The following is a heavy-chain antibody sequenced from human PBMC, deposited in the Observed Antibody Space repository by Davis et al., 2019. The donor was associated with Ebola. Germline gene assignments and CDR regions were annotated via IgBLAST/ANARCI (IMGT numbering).Heavy chain of an antibody. CDR1: GYTFTSYG. CDR3: ARVVTMVRGVIYYYYGMDV. J-gene: IGHJ6*02. CDR2: ISAYNGNT. Sequence: ASVKVSCKASGYTFTSYGISWVRQAPGQGLEWMGWISAYNGNTNYAQKFQGRVTITADKSTSTAYMELSSLRSEDTAVYYCARVVTMVRGVIYYYYGMDVWGQGTTVTVSS. D-gene: IGHD3-10*01. V-gene: IGHV1-18*01.